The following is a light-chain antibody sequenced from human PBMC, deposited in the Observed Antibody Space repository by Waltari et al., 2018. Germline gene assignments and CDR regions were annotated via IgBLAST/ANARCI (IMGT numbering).Light chain of an antibody. CDR1: QSIVVW. J-gene: IGKJ1*01. Sequence: DIQVTQSPSTLSASVGDRVTITCRASQSIVVWLAWYQQKPGKDPRLLIYKASYLESGVPSRFSGSASGTAFTLTISSLQADDFATYYCLQYNSYPWTFGQGTTVEIK. CDR3: LQYNSYPWT. CDR2: KAS. V-gene: IGKV1-5*03.